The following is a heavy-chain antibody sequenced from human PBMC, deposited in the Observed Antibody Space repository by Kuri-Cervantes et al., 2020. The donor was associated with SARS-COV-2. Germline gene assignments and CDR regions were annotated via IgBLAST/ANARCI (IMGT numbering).Heavy chain of an antibody. CDR3: ARDVDPYYDYWSGSAGY. J-gene: IGHJ4*02. Sequence: GESLKISCAASGFTVSGNYMSWVRQAPEKGLEWLSVIYTGDKTYYADSVKGRFTISRDNAKNTLFLRMNSLRAEDTAVYYCARDVDPYYDYWSGSAGYWGQGTLVTVSS. V-gene: IGHV3-53*01. CDR1: GFTVSGNY. D-gene: IGHD3-3*01. CDR2: IYTGDKT.